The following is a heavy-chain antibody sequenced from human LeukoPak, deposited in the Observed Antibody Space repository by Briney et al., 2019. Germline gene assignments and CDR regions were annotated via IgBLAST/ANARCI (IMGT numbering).Heavy chain of an antibody. V-gene: IGHV1-69*05. J-gene: IGHJ4*02. CDR1: GGTFSSYA. D-gene: IGHD1-26*01. CDR3: ASPPRVGATHFDY. CDR2: IIPIFGTA. Sequence: ASVKVSCKASGGTFSSYAISWVRQAPGQGLEWMGGIIPIFGTANYAQKFQGRVTITTDESTSTAYMELSSLRSEDTAVYYCASPPRVGATHFDYWGQGTLVTVSS.